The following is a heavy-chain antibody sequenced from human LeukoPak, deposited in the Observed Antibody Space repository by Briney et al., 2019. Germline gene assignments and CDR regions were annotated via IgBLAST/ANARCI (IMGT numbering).Heavy chain of an antibody. CDR1: GLTFSSYA. Sequence: GGSLRLSCAASGLTFSSYAMSWVRQASGKGLDWVSTISDSGGGTFYADSVKGRFTISRDNSKNTLYLQMSSLRAEDTAVYYCAKVIRGSSIYDGFDIWGQGTMVTVSS. CDR3: AKVIRGSSIYDGFDI. V-gene: IGHV3-23*01. CDR2: ISDSGGGT. J-gene: IGHJ3*02. D-gene: IGHD4-11*01.